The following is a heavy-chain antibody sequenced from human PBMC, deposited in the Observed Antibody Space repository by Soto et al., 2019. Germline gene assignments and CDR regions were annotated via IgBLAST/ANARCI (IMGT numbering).Heavy chain of an antibody. D-gene: IGHD5-12*01. V-gene: IGHV3-23*01. CDR1: GFTFSSYA. CDR2: ISGSGGST. Sequence: VGSLRLPCAPSGFTFSSYAMRWFRQAPGKGLEWVSAISGSGGSTYYADSVKCRFTISRDNSKNTLYLQMNSLRAEDTAVYYCAKTRGREMATNVYWGQGTRFTVSS. CDR3: AKTRGREMATNVY. J-gene: IGHJ4*02.